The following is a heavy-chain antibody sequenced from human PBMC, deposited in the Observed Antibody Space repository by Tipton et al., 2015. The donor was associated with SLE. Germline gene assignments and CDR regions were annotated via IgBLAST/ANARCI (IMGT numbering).Heavy chain of an antibody. CDR1: GGSITNHY. CDR3: ARSVAAASKPYSMDV. V-gene: IGHV4-59*11. J-gene: IGHJ6*03. Sequence: TLSLTCTVSGGSITNHYWNWIRQPPGKGREWIGYIHYSGTTHDNPSLKSRVTMSVDMSKNQFSLRLTSVTAADTAVYYCARSVAAASKPYSMDVWGKGTTVTVSS. D-gene: IGHD6-13*01. CDR2: IHYSGTT.